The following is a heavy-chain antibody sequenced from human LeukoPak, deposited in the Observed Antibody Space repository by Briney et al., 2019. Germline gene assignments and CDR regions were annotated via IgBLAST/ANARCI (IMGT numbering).Heavy chain of an antibody. CDR2: IYTSGST. D-gene: IGHD3-10*01. Sequence: PSETLSLTCTVSGASISSYFWSWIRQPAGKGLEWIGRIYTSGSTNSNPSLKSRVTMSLEKSKNQFSLKLNSVTAADTAMYYCVRDLRDGAYDSGQFKFDPWGQGTLVTVSS. V-gene: IGHV4-4*07. J-gene: IGHJ5*02. CDR1: GASISSYF. CDR3: VRDLRDGAYDSGQFKFDP.